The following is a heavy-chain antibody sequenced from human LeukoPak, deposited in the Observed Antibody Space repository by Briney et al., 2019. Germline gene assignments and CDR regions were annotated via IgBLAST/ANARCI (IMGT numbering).Heavy chain of an antibody. CDR3: AKEVAYGDYLAPFDY. Sequence: PGGSLRLSCAASGFIFPNAWMHWVRQAPGKGLEWVGRIKNKNSGRTTNYIAPVKGRFTISRDDSRNTLYLEMDSLKTDDTAIYYCAKEVAYGDYLAPFDYWGQGTLVTVSS. J-gene: IGHJ4*02. CDR1: GFIFPNAW. V-gene: IGHV3-15*01. CDR2: IKNKNSGRTT. D-gene: IGHD4-17*01.